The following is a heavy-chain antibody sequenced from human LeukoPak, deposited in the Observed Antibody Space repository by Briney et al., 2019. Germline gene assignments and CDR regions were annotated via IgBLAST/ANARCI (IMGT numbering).Heavy chain of an antibody. CDR1: GFTFSSYG. V-gene: IGHV3-30*02. Sequence: GGSLRLSCAASGFTFSSYGMHWVRQAPGKGLEWVAFIRYDGSNKYYADSVKGRFTISRDNSKNTLYLQMNSLRAEDTAVYYCAKAGWSCSSTSCYTSHYYYYMDVWGKGTTVTVSS. D-gene: IGHD2-2*02. CDR2: IRYDGSNK. J-gene: IGHJ6*03. CDR3: AKAGWSCSSTSCYTSHYYYYMDV.